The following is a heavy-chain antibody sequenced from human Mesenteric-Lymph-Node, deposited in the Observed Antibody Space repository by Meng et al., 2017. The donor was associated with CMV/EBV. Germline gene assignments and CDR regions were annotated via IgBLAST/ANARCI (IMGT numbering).Heavy chain of an antibody. CDR2: INIVEDKT. CDR3: ARTNNGGFCY. CDR1: GYTFSSYA. V-gene: IGHV1-3*04. J-gene: IGHJ4*02. Sequence: QVQLLESGADGEKPGASVKVSCKASGYTFSSYAMHWVRQSPGQRLEWMGWINIVEDKTKTSQNFQGRVTLTRDTSANTAYMELSSLGSDDTALYYFARTNNGGFCYWGQGTLVTVSS. D-gene: IGHD3-16*01.